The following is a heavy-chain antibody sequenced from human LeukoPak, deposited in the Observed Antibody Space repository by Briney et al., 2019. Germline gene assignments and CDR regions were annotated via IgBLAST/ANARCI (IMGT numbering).Heavy chain of an antibody. V-gene: IGHV1-18*01. CDR3: ATAQDYGEYVLGYFDY. CDR2: ISPYKGNA. J-gene: IGHJ4*02. Sequence: ASVKVSCKASNYTFSTYVISWVRQAPGQGPEWMGWISPYKGNAIYAQKLQGRVTMTTDTSTGTAHMELRSLTSDDTAVYYCATAQDYGEYVLGYFDYWGQGTLVTVSS. D-gene: IGHD4-17*01. CDR1: NYTFSTYV.